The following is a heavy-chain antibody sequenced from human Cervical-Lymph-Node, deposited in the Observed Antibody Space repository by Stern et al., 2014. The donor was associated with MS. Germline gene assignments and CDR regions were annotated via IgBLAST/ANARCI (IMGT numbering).Heavy chain of an antibody. CDR2: ISYSGST. Sequence: VQLVESGPGLVKPSETLSLTCTVSGGSVNSGSYYWSWIRQPPGKGLEWIGYISYSGSTKYKPSLKSRVTISVDTSKNQFSLKLSSVTAADTAVYYCARESSGGYRWGQGTLVTVSS. J-gene: IGHJ4*02. CDR1: GGSVNSGSYY. CDR3: ARESSGGYR. V-gene: IGHV4-61*01. D-gene: IGHD5-18*01.